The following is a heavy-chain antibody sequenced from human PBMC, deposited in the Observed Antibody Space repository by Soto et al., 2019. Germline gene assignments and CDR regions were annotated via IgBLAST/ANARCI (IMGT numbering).Heavy chain of an antibody. Sequence: GGSLRLSCAASGFTFSNFAMYWVRQAPGKGLEWVAVISYDGSDKYYADSVKGRFTISRDDSKSTLYLQMNSPRAGDTAVYYCARDVENSYGFRAPGYWGQGTLITVSS. J-gene: IGHJ4*02. CDR1: GFTFSNFA. V-gene: IGHV3-30*03. D-gene: IGHD5-18*01. CDR3: ARDVENSYGFRAPGY. CDR2: ISYDGSDK.